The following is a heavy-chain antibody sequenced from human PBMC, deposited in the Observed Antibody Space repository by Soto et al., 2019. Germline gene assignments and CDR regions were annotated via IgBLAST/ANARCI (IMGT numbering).Heavy chain of an antibody. CDR1: GGSISSSNW. Sequence: KASETLSLTCAVSGGSISSSNWWSWVRQPPGKGLEWIGEIYHSGSTNYNPSLKSRVTISVDKSKNQFSLKLSSVTAADTAVYYCARLEWLDNWFDPWGQGTLVTVSS. V-gene: IGHV4-4*02. J-gene: IGHJ5*02. CDR3: ARLEWLDNWFDP. D-gene: IGHD3-3*01. CDR2: IYHSGST.